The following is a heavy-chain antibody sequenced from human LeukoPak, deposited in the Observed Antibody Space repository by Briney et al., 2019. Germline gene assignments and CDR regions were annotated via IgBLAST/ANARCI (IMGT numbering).Heavy chain of an antibody. Sequence: GGSLRLSCAASGFTFSDYYMSWIRQAPGKGLEWVSYISSSGSTIYYADSVKGRFTISRDNAKNSLYLQMSSLRAEDTAVYYCAIPGVAAAGTPLGAFDIWGQGTMVTVSS. CDR3: AIPGVAAAGTPLGAFDI. J-gene: IGHJ3*02. V-gene: IGHV3-11*01. D-gene: IGHD6-13*01. CDR1: GFTFSDYY. CDR2: ISSSGSTI.